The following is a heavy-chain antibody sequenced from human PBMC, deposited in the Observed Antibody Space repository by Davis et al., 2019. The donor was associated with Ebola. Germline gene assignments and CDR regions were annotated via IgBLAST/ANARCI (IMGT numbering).Heavy chain of an antibody. CDR3: ARTPALWSVRYYYYDMDV. CDR1: GGSISSYY. V-gene: IGHV4-34*01. CDR2: INHSGST. D-gene: IGHD5-18*01. Sequence: SETLSLTCTVSGGSISSYYWSWIRQPPGKGLEWIGEINHSGSTNYNPSLKSRVTISVDTSKNQFSLKLGSVTTADTAVYYCARTPALWSVRYYYYDMDVWGQGTTVTVSS. J-gene: IGHJ6*02.